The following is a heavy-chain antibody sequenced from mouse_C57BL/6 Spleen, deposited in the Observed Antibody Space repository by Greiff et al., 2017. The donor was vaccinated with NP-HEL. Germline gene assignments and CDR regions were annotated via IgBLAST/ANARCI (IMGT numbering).Heavy chain of an antibody. D-gene: IGHD1-3*01. J-gene: IGHJ1*03. V-gene: IGHV5-12*01. Sequence: EVQLVESGGGLVQPGGSLKLSCAASGFTFSDYYMYWVRQTPEKRLEWVAYISNGGGSTYYPDTVKGRFTISRDNAKNTLYLQMSRLKSEDTAMYYCARQGSGSHWYFDVWGTGTTVTVSS. CDR3: ARQGSGSHWYFDV. CDR1: GFTFSDYY. CDR2: ISNGGGST.